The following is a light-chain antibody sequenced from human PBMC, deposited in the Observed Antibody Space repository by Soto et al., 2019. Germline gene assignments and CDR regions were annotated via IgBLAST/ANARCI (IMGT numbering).Light chain of an antibody. CDR3: GSFTSSNTVV. Sequence: QSALTQPASVSASPGQSITISCTGNSSDVGGYNHVSWYQQHPGKVPKVMIFDVSNRPSGVSNRFSGSKSGNTASLSISGLHAEDEADYYCGSFTSSNTVVFGGGTKLTVL. CDR1: SSDVGGYNH. V-gene: IGLV2-14*01. J-gene: IGLJ2*01. CDR2: DVS.